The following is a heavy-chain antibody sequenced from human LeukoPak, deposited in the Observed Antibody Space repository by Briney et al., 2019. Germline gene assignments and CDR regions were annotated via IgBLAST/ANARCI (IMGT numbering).Heavy chain of an antibody. CDR2: ISSSSSYI. Sequence: GGSLRLSCAASGFTFSSYSMNWVRQAPGKGLEWVSSISSSSSYIYYADSVKGRFTISRDNAKNSLYLQMNSLRAEDTAVYYCARDRLEHSSSWYAFPDYWGQGTLVTVSS. CDR1: GFTFSSYS. D-gene: IGHD6-13*01. V-gene: IGHV3-21*01. J-gene: IGHJ4*02. CDR3: ARDRLEHSSSWYAFPDY.